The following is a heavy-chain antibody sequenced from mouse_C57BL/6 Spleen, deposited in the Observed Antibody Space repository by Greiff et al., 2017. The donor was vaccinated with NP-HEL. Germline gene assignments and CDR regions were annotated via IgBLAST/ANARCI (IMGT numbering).Heavy chain of an antibody. D-gene: IGHD2-4*01. J-gene: IGHJ4*01. CDR1: GFTFSSYG. V-gene: IGHV5-6*02. Sequence: DVMLVESGGDLVKPGGSLKLSCAASGFTFSSYGMSWVRQTPDKRLEWVATISSGGSYTYYPDSVKGRFTISRDNAKNTLYLQMSSLKSEDTAMYYCASMITTIFYAMDYWGQGTSVTVSS. CDR2: ISSGGSYT. CDR3: ASMITTIFYAMDY.